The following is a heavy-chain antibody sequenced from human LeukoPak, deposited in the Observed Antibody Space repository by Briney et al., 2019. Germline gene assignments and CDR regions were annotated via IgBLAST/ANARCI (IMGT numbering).Heavy chain of an antibody. D-gene: IGHD6-6*01. CDR3: ATVPAARDYYYYGMDV. J-gene: IGHJ6*02. V-gene: IGHV4-34*01. CDR2: INHSGST. CDR1: GGSISGYY. Sequence: SETLSLTCAVYGGSISGYYWSWIRQPPGKGLEWIGEINHSGSTNYNPSLESRVTISVDTSKNQFSLKLSSVTAADTAVYYCATVPAARDYYYYGMDVWGQGTTVTVSS.